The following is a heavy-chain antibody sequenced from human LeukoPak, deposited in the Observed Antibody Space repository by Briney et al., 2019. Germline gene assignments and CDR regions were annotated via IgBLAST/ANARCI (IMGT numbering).Heavy chain of an antibody. Sequence: GASVKVSCKSSGYTFTAYAVHWVRQAPGQGLEWMGWITPSDGANYAQKFQGRVTMTRGTSMSTAYMDLNRLTSDDTAVYFCARDRYGDGFAHFDYWGQGTLVTVSS. J-gene: IGHJ4*02. V-gene: IGHV1-2*02. CDR1: GYTFTAYA. D-gene: IGHD5-24*01. CDR3: ARDRYGDGFAHFDY. CDR2: ITPSDGA.